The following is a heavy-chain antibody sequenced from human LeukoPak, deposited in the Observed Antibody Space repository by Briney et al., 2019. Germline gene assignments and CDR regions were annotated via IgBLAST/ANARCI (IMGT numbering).Heavy chain of an antibody. CDR3: ARAYTYYDFWSGFQPQQFDY. D-gene: IGHD3-3*01. CDR1: GGSISSGDYY. CDR2: IYFSGST. Sequence: SETLSLTCTVSGGSISSGDYYWSWIRQPPGKGLEWIGYIYFSGSTYYNPFLKSRVTISVDTSKNQFSLKLSSVTAADTAVYYCARAYTYYDFWSGFQPQQFDYWGQGTLVTVSS. J-gene: IGHJ4*02. V-gene: IGHV4-30-4*08.